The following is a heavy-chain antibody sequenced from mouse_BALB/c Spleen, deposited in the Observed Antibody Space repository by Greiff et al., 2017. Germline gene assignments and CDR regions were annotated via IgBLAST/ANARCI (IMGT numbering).Heavy chain of an antibody. CDR3: TRNDGYLAWFAY. Sequence: VQLQQSGTVLARPGASVKMSCKASGYTFTSYWMHWVKQRPGQGLEWIGAIYPGNSDTSYNQKFKGKAKLTAVTSTSTAYMELSSLTNEDSAVYYCTRNDGYLAWFAYWGQGTLVTVSA. V-gene: IGHV1-5*01. CDR2: IYPGNSDT. J-gene: IGHJ3*01. D-gene: IGHD2-3*01. CDR1: GYTFTSYW.